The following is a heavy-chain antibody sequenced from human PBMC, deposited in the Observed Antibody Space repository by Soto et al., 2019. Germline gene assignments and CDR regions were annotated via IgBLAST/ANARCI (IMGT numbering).Heavy chain of an antibody. Sequence: ASVKVSCKASGYTFTSYYMHWVRQAPGQGLEWMGIINPSGGSTSYAQKFQGRVTMTRDTSTSTVYMELSSLRSEDTAVYYCARDLYVAAAGTNWDYYYGMAVWGQGTTVTVSS. V-gene: IGHV1-46*01. CDR2: INPSGGST. D-gene: IGHD6-13*01. CDR1: GYTFTSYY. J-gene: IGHJ6*02. CDR3: ARDLYVAAAGTNWDYYYGMAV.